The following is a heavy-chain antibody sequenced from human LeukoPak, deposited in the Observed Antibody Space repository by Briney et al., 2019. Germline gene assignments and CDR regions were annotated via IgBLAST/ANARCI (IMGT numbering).Heavy chain of an antibody. CDR1: GFTFSSYW. Sequence: GGSLRLSCAASGFTFSSYWMHWVRQAPGKGLVWVSRINSDGSSTSYADSVKGRFTISRDNAKNTLYLQMNSLRAEDTAVYYCAKDEPGVYYYGSGRRTGAFDIWGQGTMVTVSS. CDR2: INSDGSST. D-gene: IGHD3-10*01. CDR3: AKDEPGVYYYGSGRRTGAFDI. J-gene: IGHJ3*02. V-gene: IGHV3-74*01.